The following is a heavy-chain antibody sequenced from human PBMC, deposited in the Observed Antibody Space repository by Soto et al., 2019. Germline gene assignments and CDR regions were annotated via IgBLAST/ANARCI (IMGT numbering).Heavy chain of an antibody. CDR3: ARGKWELPTNCFDP. CDR1: GGSISSGGYY. D-gene: IGHD1-26*01. V-gene: IGHV4-31*03. J-gene: IGHJ5*02. CDR2: IYYSGST. Sequence: QVQLQESGPGLVKPSQTLSLTCTVSGGSISSGGYYWGWIRQHPGKGLEWIGYIYYSGSTYYNPSLKSRVTISVDTSKNQFSLKLSSVTAADTAVYYCARGKWELPTNCFDPWGQGTLVTVSS.